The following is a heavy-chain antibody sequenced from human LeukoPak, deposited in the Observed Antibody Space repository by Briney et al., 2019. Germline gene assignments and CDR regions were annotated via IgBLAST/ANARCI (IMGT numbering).Heavy chain of an antibody. J-gene: IGHJ4*02. Sequence: GGSLRLSCVASGITFSIYGTHWVRQAPGKGLEWVAFISYDGRNQYYADFVKGRFTISRDNSRNTLFLQMNSLTTEDTAVYYCARAPGTMIVVDYWGQGTLVTVSS. CDR3: ARAPGTMIVVDY. D-gene: IGHD3-22*01. V-gene: IGHV3-30*19. CDR1: GITFSIYG. CDR2: ISYDGRNQ.